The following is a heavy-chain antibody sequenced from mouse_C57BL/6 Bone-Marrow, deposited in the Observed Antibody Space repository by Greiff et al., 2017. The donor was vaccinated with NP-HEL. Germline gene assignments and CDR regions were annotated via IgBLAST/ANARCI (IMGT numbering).Heavy chain of an antibody. CDR3: ARPYGAHYAMDY. V-gene: IGHV1-39*01. CDR1: GYSFTDSN. D-gene: IGHD1-1*01. J-gene: IGHJ4*01. CDR2: INPNYGTT. Sequence: VQLQQSGPELVKPGASVKISCKASGYSFTDSNMNWVTQRHGTSLEWIGVINPNYGTTSYNQKFKGKATLTVDQSSSTAYMQLNSLTSEDSAVYYCARPYGAHYAMDYWGQGTSVTVSS.